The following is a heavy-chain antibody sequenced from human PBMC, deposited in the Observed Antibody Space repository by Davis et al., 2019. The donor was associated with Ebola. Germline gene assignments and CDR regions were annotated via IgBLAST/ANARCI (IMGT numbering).Heavy chain of an antibody. D-gene: IGHD1-1*01. Sequence: SETLSLTCSVSGGSLISGSYYCAWIRQHPGKGLEWIGYIYYSGSTFYNPSLKSRVTISVDKSENQFSLKLSSVTAADTAVYYCARGARLRTGTPGPDYYAMDVWGRGTMVIVSS. J-gene: IGHJ6*04. V-gene: IGHV4-31*03. CDR2: IYYSGST. CDR1: GGSLISGSYY. CDR3: ARGARLRTGTPGPDYYAMDV.